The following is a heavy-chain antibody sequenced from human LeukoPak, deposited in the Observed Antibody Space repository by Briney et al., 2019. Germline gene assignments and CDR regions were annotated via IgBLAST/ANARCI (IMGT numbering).Heavy chain of an antibody. V-gene: IGHV1-46*01. Sequence: ASVEVSCKASGYTFTSYYMHWVRQAPGQGLEWMGIINPSGGSTSYAQKFQGRVTMTRDTSTSTVYMELSSLRSEDTAVYYCARDHSDYYDSSGYSPDYWGQGTLVTVSS. D-gene: IGHD3-22*01. J-gene: IGHJ4*02. CDR1: GYTFTSYY. CDR3: ARDHSDYYDSSGYSPDY. CDR2: INPSGGST.